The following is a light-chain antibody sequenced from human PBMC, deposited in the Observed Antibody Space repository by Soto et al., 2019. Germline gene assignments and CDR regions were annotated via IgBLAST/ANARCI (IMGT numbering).Light chain of an antibody. CDR2: EVS. CDR1: SSDIGGYNY. J-gene: IGLJ1*01. CDR3: SSYAGSNNYV. Sequence: SALTQPPSASGSRGQSVTISCTGTSSDIGGYNYVSWYQQHPGKAPKLMIYEVSKRPSGVPDRFSGSKSGNTASLTVSGLQAEDEADYYCSSYAGSNNYVFGSGTKVTVL. V-gene: IGLV2-8*01.